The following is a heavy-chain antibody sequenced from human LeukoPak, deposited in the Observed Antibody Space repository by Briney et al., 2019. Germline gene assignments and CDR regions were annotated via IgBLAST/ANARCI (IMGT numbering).Heavy chain of an antibody. J-gene: IGHJ4*02. CDR2: ICYSGST. D-gene: IGHD5-24*01. V-gene: IGHV4-39*07. CDR3: ARENGYKYDY. Sequence: SETLSLTCTVSGDSISSSSYCWGWIRQPPGKGLEWIGSICYSGSTYYNPSLKSRVTISVDTSKNQFSLKLRSVTAADTAVYYCARENGYKYDYWGQGTLVTVSS. CDR1: GDSISSSSYC.